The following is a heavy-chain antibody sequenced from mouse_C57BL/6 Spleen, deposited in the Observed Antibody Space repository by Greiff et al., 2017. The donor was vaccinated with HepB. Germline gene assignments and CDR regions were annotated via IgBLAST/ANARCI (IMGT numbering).Heavy chain of an antibody. CDR1: GFTFTDYY. CDR2: IRNKANGYTK. J-gene: IGHJ4*01. Sequence: EVKVVESGGGLVQPGGSLSLSCAASGFTFTDYYMSWVRQPPGKALEWLGFIRNKANGYTKEYSASVKGRFTISRDNYQSILYLQMNALRAEDSATYYCARSSLLRSDYAMDYWGQGTSVTVSS. CDR3: ARSSLLRSDYAMDY. V-gene: IGHV7-3*01. D-gene: IGHD1-2*01.